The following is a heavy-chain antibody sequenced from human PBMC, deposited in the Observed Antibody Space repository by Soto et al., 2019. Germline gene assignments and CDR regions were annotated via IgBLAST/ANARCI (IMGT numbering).Heavy chain of an antibody. CDR1: GFSLSTSGVG. CDR3: AHSMITFGGVIVQVWFDP. CDR2: IYWDDDK. D-gene: IGHD3-16*02. J-gene: IGHJ5*02. V-gene: IGHV2-5*02. Sequence: QITLKESGPPLVKPTQTLTLTCTFSGFSLSTSGVGVGWIRQPPGKALEWLALIYWDDDKRYSPSLKSRLTITKDTSKNQVVLTMTNMDPVDTATYYCAHSMITFGGVIVQVWFDPWGQGTLVTVSS.